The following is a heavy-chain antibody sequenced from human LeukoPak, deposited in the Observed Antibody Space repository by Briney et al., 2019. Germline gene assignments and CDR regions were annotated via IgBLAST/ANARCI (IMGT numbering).Heavy chain of an antibody. D-gene: IGHD1-1*01. V-gene: IGHV4-61*02. CDR3: ASPQLERLVGAIDY. CDR1: GGSISSGSYY. J-gene: IGHJ4*02. CDR2: IYTSGST. Sequence: SETLSLTCAVSGGSISSGSYYWSWIRQPAGKGLEWIGRIYTSGSTSYNPSLTSRVTISVDTSKNQFSLKLNSVTAADTAVYYCASPQLERLVGAIDYWGQGTLVTVSS.